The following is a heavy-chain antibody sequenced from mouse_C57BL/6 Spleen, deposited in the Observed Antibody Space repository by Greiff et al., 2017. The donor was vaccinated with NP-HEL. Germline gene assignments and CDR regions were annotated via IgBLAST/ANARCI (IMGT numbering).Heavy chain of an antibody. CDR3: ARPNWDGNWYFDV. CDR2: INPSSGYT. D-gene: IGHD4-1*01. J-gene: IGHJ1*03. Sequence: QVHVKQSGAELARPGASVKMSCKASGYTFTSYTMHWVKQRPGQGLAWIGYINPSSGYTKYNQKFKDKATLTADKSSSTAYMQLSSLTSEDSAVYYCARPNWDGNWYFDVWGTGTTVTVSS. V-gene: IGHV1-4*01. CDR1: GYTFTSYT.